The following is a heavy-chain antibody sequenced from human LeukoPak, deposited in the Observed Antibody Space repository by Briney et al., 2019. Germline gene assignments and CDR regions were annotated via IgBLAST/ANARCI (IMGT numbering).Heavy chain of an antibody. Sequence: SETLSLTCTVSGGSISSSYWNWIRQFAGKGLEWIAIIYPSGGTNYNPSLKSRVTMSVDMSKNQFSLKVNSVTAADTAVYYCARHYGSGFDYWGQGTLVTVSS. J-gene: IGHJ4*02. CDR1: GGSISSSY. CDR2: IYPSGGT. CDR3: ARHYGSGFDY. D-gene: IGHD3-10*01. V-gene: IGHV4-4*07.